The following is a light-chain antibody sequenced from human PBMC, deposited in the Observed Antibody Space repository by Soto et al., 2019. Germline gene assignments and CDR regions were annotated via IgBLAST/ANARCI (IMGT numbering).Light chain of an antibody. V-gene: IGKV3-20*01. J-gene: IGKJ1*01. CDR3: QQYGSSQET. CDR2: GAS. Sequence: EIVMTQSPGTLSLSPGERATLSCRASQSVSSRLSWYQQKPGQAPRLLISGASSRATGIPDRFSGSGSGTDFTLTISRLEPEDFAVYYCQQYGSSQETFGQGTKVDIK. CDR1: QSVSSR.